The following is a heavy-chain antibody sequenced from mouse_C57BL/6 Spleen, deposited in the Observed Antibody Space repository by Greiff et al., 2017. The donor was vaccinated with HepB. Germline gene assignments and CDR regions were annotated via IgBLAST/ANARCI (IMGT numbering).Heavy chain of an antibody. D-gene: IGHD2-2*01. J-gene: IGHJ3*01. V-gene: IGHV1-39*01. Sequence: VHVKQSGPELVKPGASVKISCKASGYSFTDYNMNWVKQSNGKSLEWIGVINPNYGTTSYNQKFKGKATLTVDQSSSTAYMQLNSLTSEDSAVYYCASRLSTMVTTGFAYWGQGTLVTVSA. CDR2: INPNYGTT. CDR1: GYSFTDYN. CDR3: ASRLSTMVTTGFAY.